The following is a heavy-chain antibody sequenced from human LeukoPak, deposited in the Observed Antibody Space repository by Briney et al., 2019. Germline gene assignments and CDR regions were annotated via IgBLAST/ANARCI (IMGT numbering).Heavy chain of an antibody. D-gene: IGHD1-26*01. CDR2: IYYSGST. CDR3: ARLVGTAGATRFDQ. J-gene: IGHJ4*02. V-gene: IGHV4-39*01. CDR1: GGSISSSSYY. Sequence: SETLSLTCTVSGGSISSSSYYWGWIRQPPGKGLEWIGSIYYSGSTYYNPSLKSRVTISVDTSKNQFSLKLSSVTAADTAVYYCARLVGTAGATRFDQWGQGTLVTVSS.